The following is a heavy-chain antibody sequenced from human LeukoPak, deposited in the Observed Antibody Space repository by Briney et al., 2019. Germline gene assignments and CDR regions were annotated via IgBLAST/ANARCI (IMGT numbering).Heavy chain of an antibody. CDR3: TRGGGYYGDYYYGMDV. V-gene: IGHV3-49*04. Sequence: GGSLRLSCAASGFTFSSYSMNWVRQAPGKGLEWVGFIRSKAYGGTTEYAASVKGRFTISRDDSKSIAYLQMNSLKTEDTAVYYCTRGGGYYGDYYYGMDVWGQGTTVTVSS. CDR1: GFTFSSYS. CDR2: IRSKAYGGTT. J-gene: IGHJ6*02. D-gene: IGHD1-26*01.